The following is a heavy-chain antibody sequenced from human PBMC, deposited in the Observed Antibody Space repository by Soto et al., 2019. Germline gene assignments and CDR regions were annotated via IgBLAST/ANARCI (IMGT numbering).Heavy chain of an antibody. CDR3: SRELPTAIRGGYYYSYGMDV. D-gene: IGHD2-2*02. CDR2: IHTDGSST. V-gene: IGHV3-74*01. Sequence: LRLSCAASGFTLSSYWMHWVRQAPGKGLVWVSRIHTDGSSTSYADSVKGRFTISRDSAKNTLYLQMSSLRAEDTAVYYCSRELPTAIRGGYYYSYGMDVWGQGTTVTVSS. J-gene: IGHJ6*02. CDR1: GFTLSSYW.